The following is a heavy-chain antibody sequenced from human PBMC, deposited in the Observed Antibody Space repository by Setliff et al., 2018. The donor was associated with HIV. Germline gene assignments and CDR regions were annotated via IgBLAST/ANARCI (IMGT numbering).Heavy chain of an antibody. V-gene: IGHV4-4*07. CDR1: DSGTYY. CDR3: ARAAAGNTGPFDL. Sequence: PSETLSLTCTVSDSGTYYWSWIRQPAGKGLERIGRVSSRGDTNYNPSLKSRVTMSVDTSKNQFSLKLTSVTASDTAVYYCARAAAGNTGPFDLWGQGSPVTVS. J-gene: IGHJ4*02. CDR2: VSSRGDT. D-gene: IGHD4-17*01.